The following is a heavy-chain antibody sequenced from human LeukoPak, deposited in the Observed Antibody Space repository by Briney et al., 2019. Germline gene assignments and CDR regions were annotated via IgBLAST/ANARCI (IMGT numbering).Heavy chain of an antibody. CDR1: GGSISSYY. D-gene: IGHD3-3*01. CDR3: ARQTGNFWPMDV. CDR2: IYYSGST. Sequence: SETLSLTCTVSGGSISSYYWGWIRQPPGKGLEWVGFIYYSGSTNYNPSLKSRVTISVDTSKNQFSLKLSSVAAADAAVYYCARQTGNFWPMDVWGQGTTVTVSS. V-gene: IGHV4-59*01. J-gene: IGHJ6*02.